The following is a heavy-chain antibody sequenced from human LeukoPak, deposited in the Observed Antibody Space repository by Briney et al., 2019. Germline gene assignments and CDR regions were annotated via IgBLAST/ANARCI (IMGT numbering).Heavy chain of an antibody. CDR1: GFTFSSYG. V-gene: IGHV3-33*01. D-gene: IGHD3-3*01. J-gene: IGHJ6*02. CDR3: ARGCVVWSGYYYYYYGMDV. Sequence: SGGSLRLSCAASGFTFSSYGMHWVRQAPGKGLEWVAVIWYDGSNKYYADSVKGRFTVSRDNSKHPLYLQMNSLRAEDTAVYYCARGCVVWSGYYYYYYGMDVGGQGTTGTVSS. CDR2: IWYDGSNK.